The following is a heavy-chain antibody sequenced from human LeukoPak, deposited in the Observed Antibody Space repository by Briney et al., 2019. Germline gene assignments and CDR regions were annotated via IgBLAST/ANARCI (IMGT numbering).Heavy chain of an antibody. D-gene: IGHD6-13*01. CDR2: ISAYNGNT. J-gene: IGHJ5*02. Sequence: ASVKVSCKASGYTFTSCGISWVRQAPGQGLEWMGWISAYNGNTNYAQKLQGRVTMTTDTSTSTAYMELRSLGSDDTAVYYCARDTIAAAGPNWFDPWGQGTLVTVSS. V-gene: IGHV1-18*01. CDR3: ARDTIAAAGPNWFDP. CDR1: GYTFTSCG.